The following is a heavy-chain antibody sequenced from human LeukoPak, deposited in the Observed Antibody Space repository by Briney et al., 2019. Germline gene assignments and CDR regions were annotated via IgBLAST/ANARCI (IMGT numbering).Heavy chain of an antibody. J-gene: IGHJ6*03. Sequence: ASVKVPFKASGGTFSSYAISWVRQAPGQGREWMGGIISIFWTANYAQKFQGRVTITADKSTSTAYMELSRLRSEDTAVYYCARVEYCTNGVCYPRNYYYMDVWGKGTTVTVSS. D-gene: IGHD2-8*01. CDR2: IISIFWTA. CDR1: GGTFSSYA. CDR3: ARVEYCTNGVCYPRNYYYMDV. V-gene: IGHV1-69*06.